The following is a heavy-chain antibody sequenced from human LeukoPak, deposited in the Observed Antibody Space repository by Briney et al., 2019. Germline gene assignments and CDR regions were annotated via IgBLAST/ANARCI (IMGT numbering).Heavy chain of an antibody. Sequence: PGGSLRLSCAASGFTFSSYAMSWVRQAPGKGLEWVSAISGSRGSTYYADSVKGRFTISRDNSKNTLYLQMNSLRAEDTAVYYCAKDIVVVPAANFDYWGQGTLVTVSS. J-gene: IGHJ4*02. CDR2: ISGSRGST. CDR1: GFTFSSYA. D-gene: IGHD2-2*01. CDR3: AKDIVVVPAANFDY. V-gene: IGHV3-23*01.